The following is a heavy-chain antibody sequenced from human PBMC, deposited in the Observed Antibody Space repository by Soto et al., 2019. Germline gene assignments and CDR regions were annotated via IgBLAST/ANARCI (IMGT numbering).Heavy chain of an antibody. CDR1: GFTFSSYS. J-gene: IGHJ4*02. CDR3: ARDGNYYDSSGYPY. CDR2: ISSSSSTI. D-gene: IGHD3-22*01. Sequence: GGSLRLSCAASGFTFSSYSMNWVRQAPGKGLEWVSYISSSSSTIYYADSVKGRFTISRDNAKNSLYLQMNSLRAEDTAVYYCARDGNYYDSSGYPYWGQGTLVTVSS. V-gene: IGHV3-48*04.